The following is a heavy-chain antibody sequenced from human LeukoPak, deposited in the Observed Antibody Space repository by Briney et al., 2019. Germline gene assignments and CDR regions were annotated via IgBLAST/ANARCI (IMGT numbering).Heavy chain of an antibody. CDR2: INPSGGST. J-gene: IGHJ3*02. CDR3: ARGGRERYSSGWTDAFDI. Sequence: GASVKVSCKASEYTFTSYYMHWVRQAPGQGLEWMGIINPSGGSTSYAQKFQGRVTMTRDTSTSTVYMELSSLSSEDTAVYYCARGGRERYSSGWTDAFDIWGQGTMVTVSS. CDR1: EYTFTSYY. V-gene: IGHV1-46*01. D-gene: IGHD6-19*01.